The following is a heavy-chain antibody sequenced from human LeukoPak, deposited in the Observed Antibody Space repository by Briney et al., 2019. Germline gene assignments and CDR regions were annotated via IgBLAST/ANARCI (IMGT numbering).Heavy chain of an antibody. CDR1: GGSISSYY. V-gene: IGHV4-59*01. J-gene: IGHJ5*02. D-gene: IGHD6-19*01. Sequence: SETLSLTCTVSGGSISSYYWSWIRQPPGKGLEWIGYIYYSGSTNYNPSPKSRATISVETSKNQFSLTLSSLTPSATALHYCARDRRGCGYSSGCHNWFDPWGQGTLVTVSS. CDR3: ARDRRGCGYSSGCHNWFDP. CDR2: IYYSGST.